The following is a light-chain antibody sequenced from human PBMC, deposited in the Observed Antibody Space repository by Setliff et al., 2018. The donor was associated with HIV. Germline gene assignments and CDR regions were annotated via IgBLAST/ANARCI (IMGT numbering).Light chain of an antibody. CDR3: QSYDSNNHVI. V-gene: IGLV6-57*01. J-gene: IGLJ2*01. Sequence: NFMLTQPHSVSESPGKTVTISCTRSSGSIVSNYVQWYQQRPGSSPTTVMYEDNQRPSGVPDRFSASIDSSSNSASLTISGLKTEDEADYYCQSYDSNNHVIFGGGTKVTVL. CDR1: SGSIVSNY. CDR2: EDN.